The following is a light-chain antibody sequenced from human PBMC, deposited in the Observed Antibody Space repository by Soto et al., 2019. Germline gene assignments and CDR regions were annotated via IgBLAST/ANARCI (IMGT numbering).Light chain of an antibody. V-gene: IGLV2-23*02. CDR1: SSGVGSYNL. CDR3: CSYAGSSTFLYV. J-gene: IGLJ1*01. CDR2: EVS. Sequence: HSVVTKASSGNGFPGQSITLSCPGNSSGVGSYNLVSWYQQHPGKAPKLMIYEVSKRPSGVSNRFSGSKSGNTASLTISGLQAEDEADYYCCSYAGSSTFLYVFGTGTKVTVL.